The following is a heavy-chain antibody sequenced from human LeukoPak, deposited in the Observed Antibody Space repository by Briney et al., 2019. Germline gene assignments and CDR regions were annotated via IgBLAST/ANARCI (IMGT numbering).Heavy chain of an antibody. D-gene: IGHD6-13*01. J-gene: IGHJ4*02. CDR3: ARAVQQLVCLDY. CDR2: INPNSGGT. Sequence: ASVKVSCKASGYTSTGYYMHWVRQAPRQGREWMGWINPNSGGTNYAQKFQGRVTMTRDTSISTAYMELSRLRSDDTAVSYCARAVQQLVCLDYWGQGTLVTVSS. CDR1: GYTSTGYY. V-gene: IGHV1-2*02.